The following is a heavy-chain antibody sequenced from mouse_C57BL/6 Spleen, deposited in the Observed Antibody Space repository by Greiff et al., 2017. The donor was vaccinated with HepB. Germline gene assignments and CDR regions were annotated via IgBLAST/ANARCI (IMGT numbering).Heavy chain of an antibody. CDR1: GFTFNTYA. Sequence: EVQRVESGGGLVQPKGSLKLSCAASGFTFNTYAMHWVRQAPGKGLEWVARIRSKSSNYATYYADSVKDRFTISRDDSQSMLYLQMNNLKTEDTAMYYCVRDGGYYGSSYVTFAYWGQGTLVTVSA. CDR2: IRSKSSNYAT. V-gene: IGHV10-3*01. J-gene: IGHJ3*01. D-gene: IGHD1-1*01. CDR3: VRDGGYYGSSYVTFAY.